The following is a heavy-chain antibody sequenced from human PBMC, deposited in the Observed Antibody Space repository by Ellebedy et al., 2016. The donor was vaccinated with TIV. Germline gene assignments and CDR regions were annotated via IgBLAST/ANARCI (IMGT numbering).Heavy chain of an antibody. CDR2: IYSGGDT. CDR3: ARALGVYNRLDP. D-gene: IGHD3-10*01. CDR1: GFTVSKSY. J-gene: IGHJ5*01. Sequence: PGGSLRLSCAASGFTVSKSYMNWVRQAPGKGLEWVSVIYSGGDTYYADSVQGRFTTSREKSKNTVYLQMNSLRAEDTAVYYCARALGVYNRLDPWGQGTLVTVSS. V-gene: IGHV3-53*01.